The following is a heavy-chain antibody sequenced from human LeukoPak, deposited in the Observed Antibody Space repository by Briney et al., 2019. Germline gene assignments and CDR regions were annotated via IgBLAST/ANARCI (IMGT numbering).Heavy chain of an antibody. CDR1: GFTFSSSA. D-gene: IGHD5-18*01. Sequence: GGSLRLSCAASGFTFSSSAMSWVRQAPGKGLEWVSTITFNGGNTYYADSVKGRFTISRDNSKNTLYLQMISLRAEDTAVYYRANRGGTGMASEYWSQGTLVTVSS. V-gene: IGHV3-23*01. J-gene: IGHJ4*02. CDR2: ITFNGGNT. CDR3: ANRGGTGMASEY.